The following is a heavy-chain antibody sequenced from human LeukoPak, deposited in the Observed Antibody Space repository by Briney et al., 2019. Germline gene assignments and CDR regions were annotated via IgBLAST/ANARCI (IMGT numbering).Heavy chain of an antibody. Sequence: GGSLRLSCAASGFTFSNYGMNWVRQAPGKGLEWISYISSSSSLIYYADSVKGRFTISRDNAKNSLYLQMNSLRAEDTAVYYCARGGIAAALEAFDIWGQGTMVTVSS. J-gene: IGHJ3*02. CDR3: ARGGIAAALEAFDI. CDR1: GFTFSNYG. CDR2: ISSSSSLI. D-gene: IGHD6-13*01. V-gene: IGHV3-48*01.